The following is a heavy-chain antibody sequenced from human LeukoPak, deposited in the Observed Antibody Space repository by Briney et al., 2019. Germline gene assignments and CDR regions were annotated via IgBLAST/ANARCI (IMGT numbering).Heavy chain of an antibody. CDR2: ISNDGGNK. CDR3: ANGDHPKLSRFDY. D-gene: IGHD2/OR15-2a*01. J-gene: IGHJ4*02. Sequence: PGRSLRLSCAASGFTFSMYVMNWVRQAPGKGLEWVAVISNDGGNKFYADSVKGRFTISRDNSKNTLYLQMNSLRAEDTAVYYCANGDHPKLSRFDYWGQGTLVTVSS. CDR1: GFTFSMYV. V-gene: IGHV3-30*18.